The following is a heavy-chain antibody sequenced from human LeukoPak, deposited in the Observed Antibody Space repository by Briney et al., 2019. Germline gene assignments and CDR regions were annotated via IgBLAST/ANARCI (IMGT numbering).Heavy chain of an antibody. CDR1: GGTFSSYA. CDR2: IIPILGIA. D-gene: IGHD5-24*01. V-gene: IGHV1-69*04. CDR3: AREGDGYNLNWFDP. J-gene: IGHJ5*02. Sequence: RASVKVSCKASGGTFSSYAISWVRQAPGQGLEWMGRIIPILGIANYAQKSQGRVTITADKSTSTAYMELSSLRSEDTAVYYCAREGDGYNLNWFDPWGQGTLVTVSS.